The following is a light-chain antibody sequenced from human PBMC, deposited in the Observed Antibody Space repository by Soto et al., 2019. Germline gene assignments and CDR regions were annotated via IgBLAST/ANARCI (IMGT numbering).Light chain of an antibody. J-gene: IGKJ1*01. CDR1: QSVSSSF. Sequence: EIVLTQSPGTLSLSPGERATLSCRASQSVSSSFLAWYQQKPGQAPRLLTYGTSSRATGLPDRFSGSGSGTDFTLTISRLEPEDFAVYYCQQYGSSPWTFGQGTKVEIK. V-gene: IGKV3-20*01. CDR2: GTS. CDR3: QQYGSSPWT.